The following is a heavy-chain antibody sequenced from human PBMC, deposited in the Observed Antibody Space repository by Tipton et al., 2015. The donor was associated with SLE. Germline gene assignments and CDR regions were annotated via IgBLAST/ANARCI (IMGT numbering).Heavy chain of an antibody. Sequence: TLSLTCAVSGGSISSSNWWSWVRQPPGKGLEWIGEIYHSGSTNYNPPLKSRVTISVDKSKNQFSLKLSSVTAADTAVYYCARDDSSGRGAFDIWGQGTMVTVSS. V-gene: IGHV4-4*02. CDR1: GGSISSSNW. CDR2: IYHSGST. CDR3: ARDDSSGRGAFDI. D-gene: IGHD6-19*01. J-gene: IGHJ3*02.